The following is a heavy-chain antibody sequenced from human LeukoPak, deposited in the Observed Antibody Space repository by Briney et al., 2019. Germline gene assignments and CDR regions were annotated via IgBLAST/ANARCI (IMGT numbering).Heavy chain of an antibody. CDR3: AKDQGYDTGYSSSWYFDY. CDR2: IRYDGSNK. V-gene: IGHV3-30*02. J-gene: IGHJ4*02. Sequence: GGSLRLSCAASGFTFSSYGMHWVRQAPGKGLEWVAFIRYDGSNKDYADSVKGRFTISRDNSKNTLYLQMNSLRAEDTAVYYCAKDQGYDTGYSSSWYFDYWGQGTLVTVSS. CDR1: GFTFSSYG. D-gene: IGHD6-13*01.